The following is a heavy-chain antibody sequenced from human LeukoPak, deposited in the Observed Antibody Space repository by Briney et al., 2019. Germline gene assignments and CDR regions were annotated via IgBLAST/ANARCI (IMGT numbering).Heavy chain of an antibody. V-gene: IGHV3-21*01. D-gene: IGHD5-18*01. Sequence: PGGSLRLSCAASGFTFNRYSMNWVRQAPGKGLEWVSSISSSSSYIYYADSVKGRFTISRDNAKNSLSLQMNSLRAEDTAVYYCARVSAATVNFALDIWGQGTMVTVSS. CDR2: ISSSSSYI. J-gene: IGHJ3*02. CDR1: GFTFNRYS. CDR3: ARVSAATVNFALDI.